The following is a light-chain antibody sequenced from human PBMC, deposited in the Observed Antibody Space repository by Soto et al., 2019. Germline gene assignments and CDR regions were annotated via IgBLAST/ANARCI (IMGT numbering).Light chain of an antibody. CDR2: KVS. Sequence: DVVMTQSPLSLPVTLGQPASISCRSSHSLMYSDGISYLSWFQQRPGQYPRRLIYKVSNRDSWVPDRFSGSGSGTDFTLKISRVEADDVGVYYCLQGTHWPPGTLGQGTKLEIK. J-gene: IGKJ2*01. V-gene: IGKV2-30*01. CDR1: HSLMYSDGISY. CDR3: LQGTHWPPGT.